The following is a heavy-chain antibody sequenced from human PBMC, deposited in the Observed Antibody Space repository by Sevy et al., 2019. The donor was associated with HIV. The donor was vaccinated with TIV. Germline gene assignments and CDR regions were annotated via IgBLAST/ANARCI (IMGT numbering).Heavy chain of an antibody. CDR3: ARSISWYASFDS. CDR2: IIPMLGRA. Sequence: ASVKVSCKASGRTFSNYALSWVRQAPGQGLEWMGGIIPMLGRANYVQKFQGRVTITADESTSTAYMELSSLRSEDTAVYFCARSISWYASFDSWGQGTLVTVSS. V-gene: IGHV1-69*13. D-gene: IGHD6-13*01. CDR1: GRTFSNYA. J-gene: IGHJ4*02.